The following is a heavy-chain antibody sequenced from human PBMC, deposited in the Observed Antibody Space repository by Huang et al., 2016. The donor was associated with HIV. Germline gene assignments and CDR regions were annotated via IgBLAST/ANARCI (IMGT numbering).Heavy chain of an antibody. V-gene: IGHV4-61*09. Sequence: QVQLQESGPGLVKPSETLSLTCTVSGGSISTGNYDWSWIRQPAGKGLEWVGHLSTGGSANYNPSLKIRVTISLDTSKTQFSLKLSSVTAADSAVYYCARVESGYYDAFDIWGPGTTVTVSS. D-gene: IGHD3-3*01. CDR1: GGSISTGNYD. J-gene: IGHJ3*02. CDR3: ARVESGYYDAFDI. CDR2: LSTGGSA.